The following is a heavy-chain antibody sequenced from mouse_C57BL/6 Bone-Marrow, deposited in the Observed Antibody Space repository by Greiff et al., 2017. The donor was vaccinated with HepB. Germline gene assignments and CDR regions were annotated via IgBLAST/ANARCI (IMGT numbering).Heavy chain of an antibody. CDR1: GYAFSSSW. J-gene: IGHJ3*01. V-gene: IGHV1-82*01. CDR3: ARSCDSAWFAY. Sequence: QVQLQQSGPELVKPGASVKISCKASGYAFSSSWMNWVKQRPGKGLEWIGRIYPGDGDTNYNGKFKGKATLTADKSSSTAYMQLSSLTSEDSAVYFCARSCDSAWFAYWGQGTLVTVSA. D-gene: IGHD2-4*01. CDR2: IYPGDGDT.